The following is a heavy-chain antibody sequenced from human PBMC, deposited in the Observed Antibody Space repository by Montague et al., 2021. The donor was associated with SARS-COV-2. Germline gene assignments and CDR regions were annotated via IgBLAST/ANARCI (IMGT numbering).Heavy chain of an antibody. CDR2: ISSSSSYI. V-gene: IGHV3-21*01. CDR1: GFTFSSYS. CDR3: ARETNWSYGSSFDY. J-gene: IGHJ4*02. Sequence: SLRLSCAASGFTFSSYSMNWVRQAPGKGLEWVSSISSSSSYIYYXDSXKGRFTISRDNAKNSLYLQMNSLRAEDTAVYYCARETNWSYGSSFDYWGQGTLVTVSS. D-gene: IGHD1-26*01.